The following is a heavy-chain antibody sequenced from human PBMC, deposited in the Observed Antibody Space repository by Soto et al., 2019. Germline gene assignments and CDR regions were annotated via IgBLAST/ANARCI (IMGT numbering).Heavy chain of an antibody. CDR2: IYYSGST. CDR3: AIQMAYSGLTAGFDY. J-gene: IGHJ4*02. Sequence: PSETLSLTCTVSGGSISSGCYYWSWIRQHPGKGLEWIGYIYYSGSTYYNPSLKSRVTISVDTSKNQFSLKLSSVTAEDTAVYYCAIQMAYSGLTAGFDYWGQGSLVTVSS. CDR1: GGSISSGCYY. V-gene: IGHV4-31*03. D-gene: IGHD6-19*01.